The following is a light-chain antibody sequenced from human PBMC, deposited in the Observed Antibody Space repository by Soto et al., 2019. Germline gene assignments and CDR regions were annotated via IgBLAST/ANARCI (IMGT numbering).Light chain of an antibody. Sequence: QSVLTQPPSASGTPGQRVTISCSGSSSNIGDTYVNWYQQFPGTAPKLLIFSNDHRPSGVPDRFSGSKSGTSAYLAISGLRSEDEADYYCAAWDDSLRGHWAFGGGTKVTVL. V-gene: IGLV1-47*02. CDR3: AAWDDSLRGHWA. CDR1: SSNIGDTY. CDR2: SND. J-gene: IGLJ3*02.